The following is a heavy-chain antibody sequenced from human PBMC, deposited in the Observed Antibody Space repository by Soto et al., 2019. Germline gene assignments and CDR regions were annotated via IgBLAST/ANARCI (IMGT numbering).Heavy chain of an antibody. CDR3: ARPHLDRPTYYGLDV. V-gene: IGHV3-48*02. J-gene: IGHJ6*02. CDR2: INSGSDTI. CDR1: GFTLSAYS. Sequence: EVQLVESGGGLVQPGGSLRLSCAASGFTLSAYSMNWVRQAPGKGLEWISFINSGSDTIYYGDSVKGRFTISRDNAKNARYLQMNSLRDDDTAVYYCARPHLDRPTYYGLDVGGQGTTVTVSS. D-gene: IGHD3-16*01.